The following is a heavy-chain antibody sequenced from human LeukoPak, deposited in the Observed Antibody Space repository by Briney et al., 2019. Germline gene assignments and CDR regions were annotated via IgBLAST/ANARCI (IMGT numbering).Heavy chain of an antibody. V-gene: IGHV3-23*01. CDR1: GFTFSTYA. J-gene: IGHJ4*02. Sequence: GGSLRLSCAASGFTFSTYAMSWVRQAPGKGLEWVSVISGSGDNTYYADSVKGRFTISRDNAKNTLYLQMNSLRLEDTAVYYCARENLAAAADYWGQGTVVTVSS. D-gene: IGHD6-25*01. CDR3: ARENLAAAADY. CDR2: ISGSGDNT.